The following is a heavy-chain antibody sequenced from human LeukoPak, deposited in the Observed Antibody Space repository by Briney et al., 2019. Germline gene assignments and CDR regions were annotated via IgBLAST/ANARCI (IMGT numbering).Heavy chain of an antibody. J-gene: IGHJ4*02. CDR1: GFTFSSYS. V-gene: IGHV3-21*01. CDR3: AKDRITMIVVVTLDSDY. Sequence: PGGSLRLSCAASGFTFSSYSMNWVRQAPGKGLEWVSSISSSSSYIYYADSVKGRFTISRDNSKNTLYLQMNSLRAEDTAVYYCAKDRITMIVVVTLDSDYWGQGTLVTVSS. CDR2: ISSSSSYI. D-gene: IGHD3-22*01.